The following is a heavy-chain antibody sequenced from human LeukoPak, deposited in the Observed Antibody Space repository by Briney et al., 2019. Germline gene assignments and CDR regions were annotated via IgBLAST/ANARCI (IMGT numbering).Heavy chain of an antibody. CDR2: IYYSGST. CDR3: ARGNHYYGSGSYYPFDY. V-gene: IGHV4-59*01. Sequence: PSETLSLTCTVSGGSISSYYWSWIRQPPGKGLEWIGYIYYSGSTNYNPSLKSRVTISVDTSKNQFSLKLSSVTAADTAVYYCARGNHYYGSGSYYPFDYWGQGTLVTVSS. J-gene: IGHJ4*02. CDR1: GGSISSYY. D-gene: IGHD3-10*01.